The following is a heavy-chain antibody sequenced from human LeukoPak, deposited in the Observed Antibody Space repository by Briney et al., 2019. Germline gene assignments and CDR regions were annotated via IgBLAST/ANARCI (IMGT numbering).Heavy chain of an antibody. Sequence: SETLSLTCTVSGGSISSYYWSWIRQPPGKGLEWIGYIYYSGSTNYNPSLKSRVTISVDTSKNQFSLKLSSVTAADTAVYYCARGRLNSGYDPGFDYWGQGTLVTVSS. CDR3: ARGRLNSGYDPGFDY. CDR2: IYYSGST. CDR1: GGSISSYY. D-gene: IGHD5-12*01. V-gene: IGHV4-59*01. J-gene: IGHJ4*02.